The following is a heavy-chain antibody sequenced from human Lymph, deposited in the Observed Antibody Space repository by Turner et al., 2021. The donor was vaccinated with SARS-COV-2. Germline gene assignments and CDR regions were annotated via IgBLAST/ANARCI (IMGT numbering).Heavy chain of an antibody. CDR2: ICYDGSNK. J-gene: IGHJ4*02. Sequence: QVQLVESGGGVVQPGRPLRLSCAASGFTFSTYGMHWVRQCPGKGLEWGALICYDGSNKYYADSVKGRFTISRDNSKNTLYLQMNSLRAEDTAVYYCAREGVVGATTGLDYWGQGTLVTVSS. V-gene: IGHV3-33*01. CDR1: GFTFSTYG. CDR3: AREGVVGATTGLDY. D-gene: IGHD1-26*01.